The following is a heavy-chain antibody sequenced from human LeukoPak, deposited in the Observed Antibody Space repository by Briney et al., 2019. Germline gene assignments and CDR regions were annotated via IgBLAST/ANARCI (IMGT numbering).Heavy chain of an antibody. D-gene: IGHD3-22*01. CDR3: ARAALYYDSSGPFGGYAFDI. CDR1: GGPLSFYY. CDR2: MYYSEST. V-gene: IGHV4-59*13. Sequence: AETLSLTCTVSGGPLSFYYWSWLRHPPGKGLMWIGYMYYSESTNYNHSLKSRVTISVDTSKNQFSLKLSSVTAADTAVYYCARAALYYDSSGPFGGYAFDIWGQGTMVTVSS. J-gene: IGHJ3*02.